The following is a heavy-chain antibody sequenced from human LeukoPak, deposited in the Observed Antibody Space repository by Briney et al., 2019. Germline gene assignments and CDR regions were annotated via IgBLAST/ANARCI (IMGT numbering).Heavy chain of an antibody. CDR2: IFYSGNT. J-gene: IGHJ4*02. Sequence: SETLSLTCTVSGGSISCGDYYWSWIRQPPGKGLKWIGYIFYSGNTYYNPSLKSRVPISVDTSKNQFSLKLSSVTAADTAVYYCARHGLYYYDSSGYYGGYYFDYWGQGTLVTVSS. CDR3: ARHGLYYYDSSGYYGGYYFDY. CDR1: GGSISCGDYY. D-gene: IGHD3-22*01. V-gene: IGHV4-30-4*01.